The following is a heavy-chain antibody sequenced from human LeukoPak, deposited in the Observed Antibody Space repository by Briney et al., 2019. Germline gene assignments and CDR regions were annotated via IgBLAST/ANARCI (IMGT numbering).Heavy chain of an antibody. CDR2: ISWNSGSI. V-gene: IGHV3-9*01. CDR1: GFTFDDYA. CDR3: AKGLRFLEALYGMDV. Sequence: TGRSLRLSCAASGFTFDDYAMHWVRQAPGKGLEWVSGISWNSGSIGYADSVKGRFTISRDNAKNSLYLQMNSLRAEDTALYYCAKGLRFLEALYGMDVWGQGTTVTVSS. D-gene: IGHD3-3*01. J-gene: IGHJ6*02.